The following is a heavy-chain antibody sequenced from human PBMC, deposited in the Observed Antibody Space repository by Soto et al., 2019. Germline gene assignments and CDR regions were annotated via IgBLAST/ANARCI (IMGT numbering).Heavy chain of an antibody. CDR3: ARAGSYRFDY. CDR1: GFSFSSYW. CDR2: INAGGTSI. J-gene: IGHJ4*02. Sequence: GGSLRLSCVGSGFSFSSYWFHWVRQPPGKGLEWVSRINAGGTSISYADSVKGRSTISRDNAKNTLYLQMDGLGVDDTAVYYCARAGSYRFDYWGLGTLVTVSS. V-gene: IGHV3-74*01. D-gene: IGHD3-10*01.